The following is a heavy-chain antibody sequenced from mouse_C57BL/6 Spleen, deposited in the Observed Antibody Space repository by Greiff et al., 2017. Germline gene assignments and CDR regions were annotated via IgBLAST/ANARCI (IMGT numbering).Heavy chain of an antibody. V-gene: IGHV14-4*01. CDR1: GFNIKDDY. CDR2: IDPENGDT. CDR3: TTLHYGSSYDYAMDY. J-gene: IGHJ4*01. Sequence: VQLQQSGAELVRPGASVKLSCTASGFNIKDDYMHWVKQRPEQGLEWIGWIDPENGDTEYASKFQGKATITADTSSNTAYLQLSSLTSEDTAVYYCTTLHYGSSYDYAMDYWGQGTSVTVSS. D-gene: IGHD1-1*01.